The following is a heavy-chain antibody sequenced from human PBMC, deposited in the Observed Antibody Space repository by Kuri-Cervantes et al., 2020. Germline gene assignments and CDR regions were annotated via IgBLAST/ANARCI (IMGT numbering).Heavy chain of an antibody. J-gene: IGHJ4*02. V-gene: IGHV1-69*05. D-gene: IGHD3-22*01. CDR3: VSSAGYYYDSSGYYYVGRHALAQFDY. CDR2: ITPIFGTA. Sequence: SVKVSCKASGGTFSSYAISWVRQAPGQGLEWMGGITPIFGTANYAQKFQGRVTITTDESTSTAYMELSSLKASDTAMYYCVSSAGYYYDSSGYYYVGRHALAQFDYWGQGTLVTVSS. CDR1: GGTFSSYA.